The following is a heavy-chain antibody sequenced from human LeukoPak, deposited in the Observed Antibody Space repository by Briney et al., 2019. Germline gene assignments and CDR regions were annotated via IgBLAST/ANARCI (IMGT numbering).Heavy chain of an antibody. Sequence: GGSLRLSCAASGFTFTTYNMNWVRQAPGKGLEWVSYISRSSSTIKYADSVKGRFTISRDNAKNSVYLQMNSLRDEDTAVYYCARDYGDHGEYFDYWGRGTLVTVSS. CDR1: GFTFTTYN. V-gene: IGHV3-48*02. D-gene: IGHD4-17*01. CDR3: ARDYGDHGEYFDY. CDR2: ISRSSSTI. J-gene: IGHJ4*02.